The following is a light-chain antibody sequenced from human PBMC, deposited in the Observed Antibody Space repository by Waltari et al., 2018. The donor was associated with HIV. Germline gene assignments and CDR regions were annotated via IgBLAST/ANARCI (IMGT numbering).Light chain of an antibody. CDR2: DDN. CDR1: NIGNKH. CDR3: QVWDNNDDWV. V-gene: IGLV3-21*02. J-gene: IGLJ3*02. Sequence: YVLTQPPSVSAAPGQKATVACIGQNIGNKHVHWYRQRPGQAPEVVVHDDNDRPSEIPVRISGSNSGDMATLTIDSVESGDEAVYYCQVWDNNDDWVFGGGTKLTVL.